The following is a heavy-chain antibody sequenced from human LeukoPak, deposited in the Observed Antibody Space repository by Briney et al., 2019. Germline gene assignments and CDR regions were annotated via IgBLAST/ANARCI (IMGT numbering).Heavy chain of an antibody. CDR3: ARDHSAMPSY. V-gene: IGHV3-30*03. Sequence: GGSLRLSCAASGFTFSSYNFHWLRQAPGKGLEWLTVISYDGSYTSYGASVKGRFTVSRDNSQNTLYLQINGLRAEDTALYYCARDHSAMPSYWGQGTLVTVSS. D-gene: IGHD2-2*01. CDR2: ISYDGSYT. J-gene: IGHJ4*02. CDR1: GFTFSSYN.